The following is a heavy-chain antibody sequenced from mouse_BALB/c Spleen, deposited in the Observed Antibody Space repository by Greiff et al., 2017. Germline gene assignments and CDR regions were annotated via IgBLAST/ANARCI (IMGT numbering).Heavy chain of an antibody. D-gene: IGHD1-1*01. CDR2: IDPANGNT. CDR1: GFNIKDTY. CDR3: ARSKDYYGSFDY. Sequence: VQLQQSVAELVKPGASVKLSCTASGFNIKDTYMHWVKQRPEQGLEWIGRIDPANGNTKYDPKFQGKATITADTSSNTAYLQLSSLTSEDTAVYYCARSKDYYGSFDYWGQGTTLTVSS. J-gene: IGHJ2*01. V-gene: IGHV14-3*02.